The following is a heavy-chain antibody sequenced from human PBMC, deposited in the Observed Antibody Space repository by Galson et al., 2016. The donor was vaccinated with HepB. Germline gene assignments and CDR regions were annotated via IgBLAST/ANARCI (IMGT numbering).Heavy chain of an antibody. J-gene: IGHJ3*02. CDR1: GFTFSSFI. CDR3: AREYYHDALDI. Sequence: SLRLSCAASGFTFSSFIIHWVRQAPGKGLEWVSSITSSSSYIFYADSVKGRFTISRDNVQNSLYLQRNSLGADDTAVYYCAREYYHDALDIWGQGTMVTVSS. CDR2: ITSSSSYI. V-gene: IGHV3-21*04. D-gene: IGHD1-26*01.